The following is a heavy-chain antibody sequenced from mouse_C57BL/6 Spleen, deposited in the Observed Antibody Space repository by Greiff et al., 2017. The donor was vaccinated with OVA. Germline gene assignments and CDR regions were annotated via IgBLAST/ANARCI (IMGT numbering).Heavy chain of an antibody. CDR2: IDPNSGGT. CDR1: GYTFTSYW. V-gene: IGHV1-72*01. Sequence: QVQLQQPGAELVKPGASVKLSCKASGYTFTSYWMPWVKQRPGRGLEWIGRIDPNSGGTKYNEKFKSKATLTVDKTSSTTYMQLSSLTSEDSAVYYCARSELTGTRYYAMDYWGQGTSVTVSS. CDR3: ARSELTGTRYYAMDY. J-gene: IGHJ4*01. D-gene: IGHD4-1*01.